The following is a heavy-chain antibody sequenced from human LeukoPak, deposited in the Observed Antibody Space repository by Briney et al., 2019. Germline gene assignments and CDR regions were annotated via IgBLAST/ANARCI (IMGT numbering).Heavy chain of an antibody. Sequence: GGSLRLSCAASGFTFDDYAMHWVRQAPGKGLEWVSGISWNSGNIGYADSVKGRFTISRDNAKNSLYLQMNNLRADDTALYYCAKDSSDWSQYSFDYWGQGTLVTVSS. CDR2: ISWNSGNI. D-gene: IGHD3-9*01. J-gene: IGHJ4*02. CDR1: GFTFDDYA. CDR3: AKDSSDWSQYSFDY. V-gene: IGHV3-9*01.